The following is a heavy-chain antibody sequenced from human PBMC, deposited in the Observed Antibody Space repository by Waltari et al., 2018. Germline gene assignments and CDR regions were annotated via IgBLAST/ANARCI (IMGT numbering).Heavy chain of an antibody. CDR2: IIPIFGTA. CDR1: GGTFSSYA. CDR3: ARDLFMYSSSSLYWFDP. Sequence: QVQLVQSGAEVKKPGSSVKVSCKASGGTFSSYAISWLRQAPGQGLEWMGGIIPIFGTANYAQKFQGRVTITTDESTSTAYMELSSLRSEDTAVYYCARDLFMYSSSSLYWFDPWGQGTLVTVSS. V-gene: IGHV1-69*05. J-gene: IGHJ5*02. D-gene: IGHD6-6*01.